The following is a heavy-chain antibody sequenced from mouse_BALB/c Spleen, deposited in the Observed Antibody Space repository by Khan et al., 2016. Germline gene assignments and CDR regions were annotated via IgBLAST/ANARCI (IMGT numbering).Heavy chain of an antibody. V-gene: IGHV3-2*02. J-gene: IGHJ4*01. CDR2: ISYSGST. CDR1: GYSITSDYA. Sequence: EVQLQESGPGLVKPSQSLSLTCTVTGYSITSDYAWNWIRQFPGNKLEWIGYISYSGSTSYNPSLKSRISITRDTSKNQFFLQLNSVTTEDTATYYCARSAYGNYEWAMDYWGQGTSVTVSS. D-gene: IGHD2-10*02. CDR3: ARSAYGNYEWAMDY.